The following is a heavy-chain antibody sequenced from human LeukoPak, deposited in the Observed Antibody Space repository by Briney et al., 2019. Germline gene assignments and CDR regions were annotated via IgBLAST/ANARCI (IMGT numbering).Heavy chain of an antibody. V-gene: IGHV4-59*01. D-gene: IGHD3-9*01. CDR2: IYCSGST. CDR3: ARGNFEDWYFDL. J-gene: IGHJ2*01. Sequence: SETLSLTCTVSGGSISSYYWSWIRQPPGKGLEWIGYIYCSGSTNYNPSLKSRVTISVDTSKNQFSLKLSSVTAADTAVYYCARGNFEDWYFDLWGRGTLVTVSS. CDR1: GGSISSYY.